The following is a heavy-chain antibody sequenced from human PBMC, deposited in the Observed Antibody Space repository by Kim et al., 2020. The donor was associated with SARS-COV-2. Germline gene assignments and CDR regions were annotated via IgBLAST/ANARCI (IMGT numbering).Heavy chain of an antibody. CDR1: GFTFGNYA. J-gene: IGHJ4*02. CDR2: IRWGGAKI. Sequence: GGSLRLSCAASGFTFGNYAMTWVRQAPGKGLEWVAGIRWGGAKIDYADSVKGRFTISRDNAKNFLYLQMNSLRPDDTALYYCAKDTYSSAWFHMDYWGQGILVTVSA. CDR3: AKDTYSSAWFHMDY. V-gene: IGHV3-9*01. D-gene: IGHD6-19*01.